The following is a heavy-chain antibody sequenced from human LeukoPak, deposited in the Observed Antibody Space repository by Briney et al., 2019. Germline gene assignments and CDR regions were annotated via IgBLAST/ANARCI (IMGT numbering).Heavy chain of an antibody. V-gene: IGHV2-5*02. D-gene: IGHD3-10*01. CDR2: SYWDDDK. CDR3: AHRGRPLDYGSGDYFDY. CDR1: GFSLSTSGGG. Sequence: SGPTLVNPTQTLMLTCTFSGFSLSTSGGGVGWIRQPPGKALEWLALSYWDDDKRYSPSLKSRLTITKDTSKNQVVLTMTNMDPVDTATYDCAHRGRPLDYGSGDYFDYWGQGTLVTVSS. J-gene: IGHJ4*02.